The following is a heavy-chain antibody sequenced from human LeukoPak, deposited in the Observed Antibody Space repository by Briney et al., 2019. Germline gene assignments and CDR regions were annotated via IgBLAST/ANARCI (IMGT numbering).Heavy chain of an antibody. CDR2: ISYDGSNK. V-gene: IGHV3-30*04. CDR3: AKGSQKIDY. J-gene: IGHJ4*02. CDR1: GFTFSSYA. Sequence: GRSLRLSCAASGFTFSSYAMHWVRQAPGKGLEWVAVISYDGSNKYYADSVKGRFTISRDNSKNTMYLQMNSLRAEDTAVFYCAKGSQKIDYWGQGTLVTVSS.